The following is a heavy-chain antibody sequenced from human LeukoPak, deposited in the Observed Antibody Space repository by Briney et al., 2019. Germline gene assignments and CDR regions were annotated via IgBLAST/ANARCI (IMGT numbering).Heavy chain of an antibody. D-gene: IGHD4-17*01. J-gene: IGHJ4*02. Sequence: SETLSLTCTVSGGSISSSSYYWGWIRQPPGKGLEWIGSIYYSGSTYYNPSLKSRVTISVDTSKNQFSLKLSAVTAADTAVYYCARRSGDYPFDYWGQGTLVTVSS. V-gene: IGHV4-39*01. CDR2: IYYSGST. CDR3: ARRSGDYPFDY. CDR1: GGSISSSSYY.